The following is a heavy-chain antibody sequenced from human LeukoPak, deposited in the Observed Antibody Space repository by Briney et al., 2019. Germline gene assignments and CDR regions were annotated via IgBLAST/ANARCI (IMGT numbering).Heavy chain of an antibody. Sequence: GGSLRLSCAASGFTFSSYGMHWVRQAPGKGLEWVAVISYDGSNKYYADSVKGRFTISRDNSKNTLYLQMNSLRAEDTAVYYCARDRYSYGYAYWGQGTLVTVSS. CDR3: ARDRYSYGYAY. D-gene: IGHD5-18*01. J-gene: IGHJ4*02. V-gene: IGHV3-30*03. CDR2: ISYDGSNK. CDR1: GFTFSSYG.